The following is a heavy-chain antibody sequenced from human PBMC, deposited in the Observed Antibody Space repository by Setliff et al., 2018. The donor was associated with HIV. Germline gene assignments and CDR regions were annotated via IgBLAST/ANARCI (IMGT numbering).Heavy chain of an antibody. CDR1: GYTFTSYG. J-gene: IGHJ4*02. D-gene: IGHD4-17*01. V-gene: IGHV1-18*01. CDR2: ISAYSGDT. CDR3: ARPGGSYGDYGWYLRF. Sequence: ASVKVSSKASGYTFTSYGISWVRQAPGQGLEGMGWISAYSGDTNYAQKFQGRLTMTTDTSTSTAYMELRSLRSDDTAMYYCARPGGSYGDYGWYLRFWGQGTLVTVSS.